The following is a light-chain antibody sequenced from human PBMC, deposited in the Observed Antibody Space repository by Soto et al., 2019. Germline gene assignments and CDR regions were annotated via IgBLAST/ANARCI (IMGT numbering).Light chain of an antibody. CDR2: DAS. CDR1: QSVGSY. V-gene: IGKV3-11*01. J-gene: IGKJ4*01. CDR3: QQRTDWPLT. Sequence: ETVLTQSPATLSLSPGQRATFSCRASQSVGSYLAWYQQKPGQAPRLLIYDASNRATGIPARFSGSGSGTDFPLTITSLEPEDFAVYFCQQRTDWPLTFGGGTKLEI.